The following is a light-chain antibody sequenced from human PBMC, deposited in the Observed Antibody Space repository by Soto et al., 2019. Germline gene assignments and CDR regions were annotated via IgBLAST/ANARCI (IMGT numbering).Light chain of an antibody. CDR2: GAS. Sequence: EIVLTQSPATLSLSPGERATLSCRASQSVSSNLAWYQQKPGQAPRLLIYGASTRATGIPARFSGSGSGTDFSLTISSLEPEDFAIYYCQQRSIWPPWTFGQGTKVDIK. V-gene: IGKV3-11*01. CDR1: QSVSSN. J-gene: IGKJ1*01. CDR3: QQRSIWPPWT.